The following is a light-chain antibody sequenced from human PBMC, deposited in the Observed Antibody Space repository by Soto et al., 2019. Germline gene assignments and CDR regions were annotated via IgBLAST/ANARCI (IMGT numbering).Light chain of an antibody. V-gene: IGLV2-14*01. J-gene: IGLJ1*01. Sequence: QSVLTQPASVSGSPGQSITISCTGTSSDVGAYNYVSWFQQYPGKAPKLMIYDVSNRPSGVSKRFSGSKSGNTASLTISGLQAEDEADYYCCSYTSSRTYVFGTGTKVTDL. CDR2: DVS. CDR1: SSDVGAYNY. CDR3: CSYTSSRTYV.